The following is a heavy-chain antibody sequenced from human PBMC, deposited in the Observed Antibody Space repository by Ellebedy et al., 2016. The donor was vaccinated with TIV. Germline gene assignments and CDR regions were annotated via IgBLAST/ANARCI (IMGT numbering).Heavy chain of an antibody. CDR3: ARLDITVVTPSGGYYYYGMDV. V-gene: IGHV3-7*01. D-gene: IGHD4-23*01. J-gene: IGHJ6*02. CDR1: GFTFSSYW. Sequence: GESLKISCAASGFTFSSYWMSWVRQAPGKGLEWVANIKQDGSEKYYVDSVKGRFTISRDNAKNSLYLQMNSLRAEDTAVYYCARLDITVVTPSGGYYYYGMDVWGQGTTVTVSS. CDR2: IKQDGSEK.